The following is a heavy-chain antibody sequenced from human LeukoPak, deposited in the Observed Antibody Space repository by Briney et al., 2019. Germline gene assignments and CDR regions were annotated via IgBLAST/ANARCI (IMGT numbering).Heavy chain of an antibody. J-gene: IGHJ4*02. CDR1: GYSLTELS. Sequence: SVKVSFKVSGYSLTELSMHWVRQAPGKGPEWMGGFDPADGEIIYPQKFQGRVTMTEDTSSDTAYMELSGLRFEDTAVYYCAAGEWEQLLNYWGQGTLVTVSS. V-gene: IGHV1-24*01. CDR2: FDPADGEI. D-gene: IGHD1/OR15-1a*01. CDR3: AAGEWEQLLNY.